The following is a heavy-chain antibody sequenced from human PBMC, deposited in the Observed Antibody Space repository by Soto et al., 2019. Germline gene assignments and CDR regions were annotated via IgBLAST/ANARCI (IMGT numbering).Heavy chain of an antibody. D-gene: IGHD3-22*01. J-gene: IGHJ3*02. CDR2: IYYSGST. CDR3: ARFRITMIVVVTPAYAFDI. Sequence: PSETLSLTCTVSGGSISSGGYYWSWIHQHPGKGLEWIGYIYYSGSTYYNPSLKSRVTISVDTSKNQFSLKLSSVTAADTAVYYCARFRITMIVVVTPAYAFDIWGQGTMVTVSS. V-gene: IGHV4-31*03. CDR1: GGSISSGGYY.